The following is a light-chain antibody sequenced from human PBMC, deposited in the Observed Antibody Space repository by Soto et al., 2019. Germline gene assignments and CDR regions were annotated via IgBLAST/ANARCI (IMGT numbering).Light chain of an antibody. J-gene: IGLJ1*01. V-gene: IGLV2-8*01. CDR1: SSDVGAYDY. CDR2: EVS. Sequence: QSVLTQPPSASGSPGQSVTISCTGTSSDVGAYDYVSWYQQHPGKAPKLMIYEVSQRPSGVPDRFSGSKSGNTASLTISGLQSEDEADYYCAAWDDRLDVYVFGTGTKLTVL. CDR3: AAWDDRLDVYV.